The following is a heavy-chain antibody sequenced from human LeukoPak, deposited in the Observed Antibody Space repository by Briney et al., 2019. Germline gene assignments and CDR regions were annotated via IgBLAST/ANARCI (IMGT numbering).Heavy chain of an antibody. CDR3: ASLGAKYCSGGSCYLYHDAFDI. D-gene: IGHD2-15*01. CDR1: GYSFTSYW. Sequence: GESLKISCKGSGYSFTSYWIGWVRQMPGKGLEWMGIIYPGDSDTRYSPSFQGQVTISADKSISTAYLQWSSLKASDTAMYYCASLGAKYCSGGSCYLYHDAFDIWGQGTMVTVSS. V-gene: IGHV5-51*01. J-gene: IGHJ3*02. CDR2: IYPGDSDT.